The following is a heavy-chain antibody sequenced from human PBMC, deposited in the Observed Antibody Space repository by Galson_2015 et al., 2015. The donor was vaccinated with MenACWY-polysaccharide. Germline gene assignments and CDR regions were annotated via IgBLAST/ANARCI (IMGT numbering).Heavy chain of an antibody. V-gene: IGHV3-11*01. CDR1: GFSLGARY. J-gene: IGHJ6*02. CDR2: ISKSGDSI. Sequence: SLRLSCAASGFSLGARYMSWIRLAPGKGLEWLSYISKSGDSIYYGDSVKGRFAISRDNAKNSLYLQLNSLEVEDTAIYYCARGHYGLDVWGQGTTVTVSS. CDR3: ARGHYGLDV.